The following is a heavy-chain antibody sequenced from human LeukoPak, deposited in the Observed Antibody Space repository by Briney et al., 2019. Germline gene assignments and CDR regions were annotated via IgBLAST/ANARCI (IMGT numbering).Heavy chain of an antibody. Sequence: PGRSLRLSCAASGFTFSSYGMHWVRQAAGRGLEWVAVILYEGSNKYYADSVKGRFTISRDNSKNTLYLQMNSLRAEDTAVYYCAKVLVTAISPFDYWGQGTLVTVSS. CDR2: ILYEGSNK. D-gene: IGHD2-21*02. CDR1: GFTFSSYG. V-gene: IGHV3-30*18. J-gene: IGHJ4*02. CDR3: AKVLVTAISPFDY.